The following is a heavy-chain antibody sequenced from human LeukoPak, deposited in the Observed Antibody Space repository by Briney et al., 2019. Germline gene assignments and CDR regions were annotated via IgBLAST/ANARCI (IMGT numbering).Heavy chain of an antibody. Sequence: GGSLRLSCAASGFTFSSYSMNWVRQAPGKGLEWVSVMYIGGSTYYADSVRGRFTTSRDNSKNTLHLQMDSLRAEDTAVYYCARGTTGITIFGVVIRWFDPWGQGTLVTVSS. D-gene: IGHD3-3*01. CDR1: GFTFSSYS. V-gene: IGHV3-66*01. CDR2: MYIGGST. CDR3: ARGTTGITIFGVVIRWFDP. J-gene: IGHJ5*02.